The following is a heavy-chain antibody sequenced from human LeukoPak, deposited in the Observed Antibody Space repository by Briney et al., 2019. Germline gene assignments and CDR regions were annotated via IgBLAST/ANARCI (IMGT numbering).Heavy chain of an antibody. Sequence: QPGGSLRLSCAASGFTFSSYGMHWVRQAPGKGLEWVAFIRYDGSNKYYADSVKGRFTISRDNSKNTLYLQMNSLRAEDTAVYYCAKSPLLTGEPGWYFDVWGRGTLVTVSS. D-gene: IGHD7-27*01. CDR1: GFTFSSYG. CDR2: IRYDGSNK. CDR3: AKSPLLTGEPGWYFDV. J-gene: IGHJ2*01. V-gene: IGHV3-30*02.